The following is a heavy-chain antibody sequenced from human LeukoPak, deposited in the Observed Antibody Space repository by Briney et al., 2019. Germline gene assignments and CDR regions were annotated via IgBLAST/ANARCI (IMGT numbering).Heavy chain of an antibody. V-gene: IGHV1-8*01. Sequence: GSSVKVSCKASGSGVTSYDINWVRQATGQGLEWMGWMNPNSGNTGYAQKFQGRVTMTRDTSIGTAYRELSSLRSDDTAVYYCARPYYESSGLYVDAFDIWGQGTMVTVSS. D-gene: IGHD3-22*01. CDR2: MNPNSGNT. J-gene: IGHJ3*02. CDR1: GSGVTSYD. CDR3: ARPYYESSGLYVDAFDI.